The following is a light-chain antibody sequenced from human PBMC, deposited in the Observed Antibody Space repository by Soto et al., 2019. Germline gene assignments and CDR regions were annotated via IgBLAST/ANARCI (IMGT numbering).Light chain of an antibody. CDR2: DVT. Sequence: QSVLTQPRSVSGSPGQSVTISCTGTSSDVGGYSYVSWYQQHPAKAPKLMIYDVTTRPSEIPDRYSGSKSGNTASLTISGLQSEDEADYYFFSYAGSYTFVFGAWTKLTVL. CDR1: SSDVGGYSY. J-gene: IGLJ1*01. CDR3: FSYAGSYTFV. V-gene: IGLV2-11*01.